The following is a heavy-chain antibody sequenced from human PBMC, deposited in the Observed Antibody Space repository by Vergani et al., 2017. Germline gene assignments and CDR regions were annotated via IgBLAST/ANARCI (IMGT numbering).Heavy chain of an antibody. Sequence: QVQLQESGPGLVKPSETLSLTCTVSGGSISSYYWSWIRQPPGKGLEWIGYIYYSGSTNYNPSLKSRVTISVDTSKNQFSLKLSSVTAADTAVYYCARVPYSSGWYDWYFDLWGRGTLVTVSS. CDR3: ARVPYSSGWYDWYFDL. V-gene: IGHV4-59*01. D-gene: IGHD6-19*01. CDR1: GGSISSYY. CDR2: IYYSGST. J-gene: IGHJ2*01.